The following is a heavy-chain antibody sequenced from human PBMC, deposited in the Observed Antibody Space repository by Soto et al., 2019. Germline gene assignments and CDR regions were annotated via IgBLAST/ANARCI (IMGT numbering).Heavy chain of an antibody. CDR3: EGVHCSAGTCLDGFDF. D-gene: IGHD2-15*01. CDR1: GDSVSSNGAC. Sequence: PSQTLSLTCVISGDSVSSNGACWNWIRRSPSRGLQWLGRIYYRSKWVHDYAASVENRMAINPDTSRNQFSLQLNYVPPEDTAEYYCEGVHCSAGTCLDGFDFWGQGTTVTVSS. J-gene: IGHJ4*02. V-gene: IGHV6-1*01. CDR2: IYYRSKWVH.